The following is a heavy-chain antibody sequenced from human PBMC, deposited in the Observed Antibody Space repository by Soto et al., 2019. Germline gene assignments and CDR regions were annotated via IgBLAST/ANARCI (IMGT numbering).Heavy chain of an antibody. CDR3: ASRGDSYGMDV. Sequence: GGSLRLSCAASGFTFDDYAMHWVRQAPGKGLEWVSGISWNSSTIYYADSVKGRFTISRDNAKNSLYLQMNSLRAEDTAVYYCASRGDSYGMDVWGQGTTVTVSS. D-gene: IGHD3-22*01. J-gene: IGHJ6*02. CDR2: ISWNSSTI. V-gene: IGHV3-9*01. CDR1: GFTFDDYA.